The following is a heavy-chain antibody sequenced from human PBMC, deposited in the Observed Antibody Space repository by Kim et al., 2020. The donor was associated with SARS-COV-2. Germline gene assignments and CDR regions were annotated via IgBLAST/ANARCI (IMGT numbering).Heavy chain of an antibody. D-gene: IGHD3-22*01. V-gene: IGHV1-2*02. CDR1: GYTFTGYY. J-gene: IGHJ4*02. Sequence: ASVKVSCKASGYTFTGYYMHWVRQAPGQGLEWMGWINPNSGGTNYAQKFQGRVTMTRDTSISTAYMELSRLRSDDTAVYYCAREEDSSGYYSLDYWGQGTLVTVSS. CDR3: AREEDSSGYYSLDY. CDR2: INPNSGGT.